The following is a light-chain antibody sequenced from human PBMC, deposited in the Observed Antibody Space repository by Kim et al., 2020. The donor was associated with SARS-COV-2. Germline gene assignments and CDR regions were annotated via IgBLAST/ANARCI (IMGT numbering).Light chain of an antibody. CDR1: SGSVSTSYY. Sequence: GGTVTLTCGLSSGSVSTSYYPSWYQQTPGQAPRTLIYSTNTRSSGVPDRFSGSILGNKAALTITGAQGDDECDYYCVLYMGSGIWVFGGGTQLTVL. J-gene: IGLJ3*02. CDR2: STN. CDR3: VLYMGSGIWV. V-gene: IGLV8-61*01.